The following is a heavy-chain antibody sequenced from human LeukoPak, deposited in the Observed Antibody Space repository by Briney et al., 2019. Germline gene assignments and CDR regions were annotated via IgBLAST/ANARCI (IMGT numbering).Heavy chain of an antibody. CDR1: GGSVSSGSYY. J-gene: IGHJ4*02. V-gene: IGHV4-61*01. Sequence: SETLSLTCTVSGGSVSSGSYYWSWIRQPPGKGLEWIGYIYYSGSTNYNPSLKSRVTISVDTSKNQFSLKLSSVTAADTAVYYCASTGYSSGWPFDYWGQGTLATVSS. CDR2: IYYSGST. D-gene: IGHD6-19*01. CDR3: ASTGYSSGWPFDY.